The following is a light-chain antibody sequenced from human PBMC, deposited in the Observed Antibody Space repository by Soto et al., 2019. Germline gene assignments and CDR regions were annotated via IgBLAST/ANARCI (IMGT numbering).Light chain of an antibody. J-gene: IGKJ1*01. Sequence: DIQMTQSPSSLSASVGDRVTITCRASQSISNFLNWYQEKPGKAPNLLIYAASTLQSGVPSRFSGGGSGTDFTLTISSLQPEDFATYYCQQSYTTPRTFGQGTKVDIK. CDR1: QSISNF. CDR3: QQSYTTPRT. V-gene: IGKV1-39*01. CDR2: AAS.